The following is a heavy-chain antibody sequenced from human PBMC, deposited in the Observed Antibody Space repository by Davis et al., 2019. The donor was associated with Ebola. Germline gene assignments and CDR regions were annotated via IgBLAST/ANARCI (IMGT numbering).Heavy chain of an antibody. Sequence: GESLNISCAASGFTFSSYWMSWVRQAPGKGLEWVAVISYDGSNKYYADSVKGQFTISRDNSKNTLYLQMNSLRAEDTAVYYCARAVSKYYYYGMDVWGQGTTVTVSS. J-gene: IGHJ6*02. V-gene: IGHV3-30*03. CDR2: ISYDGSNK. CDR3: ARAVSKYYYYGMDV. D-gene: IGHD4-11*01. CDR1: GFTFSSYW.